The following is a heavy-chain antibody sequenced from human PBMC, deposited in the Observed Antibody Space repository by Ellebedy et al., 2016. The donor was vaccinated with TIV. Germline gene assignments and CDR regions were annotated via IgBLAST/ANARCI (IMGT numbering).Heavy chain of an antibody. J-gene: IGHJ5*02. V-gene: IGHV3-73*01. Sequence: GGSLRLXXAASGFTFSDSTIYWVRQASGKGLEWVGRIRSKANNYATAYAAPLKGRFTISRDDSKNTAYLQMNSLKTEDTAVYYCTKATFDPWGQGTLVTVSS. CDR1: GFTFSDST. CDR3: TKATFDP. CDR2: IRSKANNYAT.